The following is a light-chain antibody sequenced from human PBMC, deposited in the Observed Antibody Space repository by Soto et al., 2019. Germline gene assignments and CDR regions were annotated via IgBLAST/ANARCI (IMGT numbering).Light chain of an antibody. CDR1: TGAVTSGYY. V-gene: IGLV7-43*01. CDR3: LIYYGGAQV. Sequence: QAVVTQEPSLTVSPGGTVTLTCASSTGAVTSGYYPNWFQQKPGQAPRVLIYSTSNKHSWTPARFSGSLLGGKAALTLSGVQPEDAAEYYCLIYYGGAQVFGGGTKLTVL. J-gene: IGLJ2*01. CDR2: STS.